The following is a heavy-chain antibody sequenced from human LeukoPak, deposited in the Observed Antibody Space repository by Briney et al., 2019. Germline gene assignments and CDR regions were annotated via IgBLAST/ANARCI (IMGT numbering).Heavy chain of an antibody. CDR1: GGSISSGDYY. Sequence: SETLSLTCTVSGGSISSGDYYWSWIRQPPGKGLEWIGYIYYSGSTYYNPSLKSRVTISVDTSKNQFSLKLSSVTAADTAVYYCARTPLGYYYMDVWGKGTTVTVSS. CDR3: ARTPLGYYYMDV. J-gene: IGHJ6*03. CDR2: IYYSGST. V-gene: IGHV4-30-4*02. D-gene: IGHD7-27*01.